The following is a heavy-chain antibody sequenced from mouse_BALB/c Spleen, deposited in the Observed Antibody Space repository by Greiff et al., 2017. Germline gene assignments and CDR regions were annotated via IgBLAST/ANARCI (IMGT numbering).Heavy chain of an antibody. V-gene: IGHV1-7*01. CDR3: AIYRGKMEYYAFDY. Sequence: QVQLQQSGAELAKPGASVKMSCKASGYTFTSYWMHWVKQRPGQGLEWIGYINPSAGYTEYNQKFKDKATLTADKSSSTAYMQLSSLTSEDSAVYYGAIYRGKMEYYAFDYWGQGTTLTVSS. CDR1: GYTFTSYW. J-gene: IGHJ2*01. CDR2: INPSAGYT. D-gene: IGHD1-1*01.